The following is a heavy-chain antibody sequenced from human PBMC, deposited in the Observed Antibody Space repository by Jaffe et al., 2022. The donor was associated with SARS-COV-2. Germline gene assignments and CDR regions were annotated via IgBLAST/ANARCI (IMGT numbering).Heavy chain of an antibody. Sequence: EVQLLESGGGLVQPGGSLRLSCAASGFIFSTYAMSWVRQAPGKGLEWVSTISGSGASTYYADSVKGRFTISRDNSKNTLYLQMNSLRAADTAVYYCAKYSLGVTTFFDYWGQGTLVTVSS. CDR1: GFIFSTYA. CDR2: ISGSGAST. D-gene: IGHD4-17*01. J-gene: IGHJ4*02. CDR3: AKYSLGVTTFFDY. V-gene: IGHV3-23*01.